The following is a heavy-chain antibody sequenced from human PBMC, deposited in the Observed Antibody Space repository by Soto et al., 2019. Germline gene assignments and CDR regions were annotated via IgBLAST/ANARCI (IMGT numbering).Heavy chain of an antibody. V-gene: IGHV3-48*01. J-gene: IGHJ6*03. CDR2: ISSSSSTI. CDR3: WRERSLVRHCSSTSCYDLAARPAYYYYYMDV. Sequence: GGSLRLSCAASGFTFSSYSMNWVRQAPGKGLEWVSYISSSSSTIYYADSVKGRFTISRDNAKNSLYLQMNSLRAEDTAVYYCWRERSLVRHCSSTSCYDLAARPAYYYYYMDVWGKGTTVTVSS. D-gene: IGHD2-2*01. CDR1: GFTFSSYS.